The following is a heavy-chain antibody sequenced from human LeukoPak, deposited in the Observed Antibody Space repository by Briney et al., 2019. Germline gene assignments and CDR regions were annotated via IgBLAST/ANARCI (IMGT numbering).Heavy chain of an antibody. Sequence: GGSLRLSCAASGFTFSSYAMSWVRQAPGKGLEWVSAISGSGGSTYYADSVKGRFTISRDNAKNSLYLQMNSLRAEDTALYYCASTQQLGNAFDIWGQGTMVAVSS. CDR1: GFTFSSYA. D-gene: IGHD6-13*01. CDR2: ISGSGGST. CDR3: ASTQQLGNAFDI. V-gene: IGHV3-23*01. J-gene: IGHJ3*02.